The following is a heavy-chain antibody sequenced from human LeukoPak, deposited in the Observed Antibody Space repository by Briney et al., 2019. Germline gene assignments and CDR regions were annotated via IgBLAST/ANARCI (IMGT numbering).Heavy chain of an antibody. Sequence: GGSLRLSCAASGFTFSSYGMHWVRQAPGKGLEWVAVISYDGSNKYYADSVKGRFTISRDNSKNTLYLQMNSLRAEDTAVYYCASLDFWSYNYWGQGTLVTVSS. CDR1: GFTFSSYG. J-gene: IGHJ4*02. V-gene: IGHV3-30*03. CDR3: ASLDFWSYNY. CDR2: ISYDGSNK. D-gene: IGHD3-3*01.